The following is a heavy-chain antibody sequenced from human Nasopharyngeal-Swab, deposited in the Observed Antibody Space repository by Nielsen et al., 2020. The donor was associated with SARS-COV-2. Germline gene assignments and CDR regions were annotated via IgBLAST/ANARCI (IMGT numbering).Heavy chain of an antibody. J-gene: IGHJ4*02. V-gene: IGHV3-9*01. CDR1: GFTFENYT. Sequence: GGSLRLSCAASGFTFENYTMHWVRQAPGKGLEWVSGINWNSGRKGYADSVKGRFTISRDNAKNSLYLLVNSLRSEDTALYYCARGTADYSNPSFDYWGQGTLVTVPS. CDR3: ARGTADYSNPSFDY. D-gene: IGHD4-11*01. CDR2: INWNSGRK.